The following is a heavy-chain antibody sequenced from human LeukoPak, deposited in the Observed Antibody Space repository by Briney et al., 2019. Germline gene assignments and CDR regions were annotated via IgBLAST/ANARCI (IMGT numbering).Heavy chain of an antibody. CDR1: GFTFSSYA. J-gene: IGHJ4*02. D-gene: IGHD6-13*01. CDR2: ITGSSASK. CDR3: AKGGSSWYYFDY. Sequence: PGGSLRLSCAASGFTFSSYAMSWVRQAPGKGLEWVSAITGSSASKYYADSVKGRFTISRDNSKNTLYLQMNSLRAEDTAVYYCAKGGSSWYYFDYWGQGTLVTASS. V-gene: IGHV3-23*01.